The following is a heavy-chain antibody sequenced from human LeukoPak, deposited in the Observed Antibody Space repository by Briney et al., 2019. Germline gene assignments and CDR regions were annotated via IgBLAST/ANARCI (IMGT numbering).Heavy chain of an antibody. Sequence: GESLTISCKGSGYSFTNYWISSVRQMPGKGLEWMGRIDPSDSYTKYSPSFEGHVTISVDKSISTAFLQWSSLKASDSAMYYCSTGASKVTTDFANYWGQGCQVAVSS. D-gene: IGHD4-17*01. V-gene: IGHV5-10-1*01. J-gene: IGHJ4*02. CDR3: STGASKVTTDFANY. CDR2: IDPSDSYT. CDR1: GYSFTNYW.